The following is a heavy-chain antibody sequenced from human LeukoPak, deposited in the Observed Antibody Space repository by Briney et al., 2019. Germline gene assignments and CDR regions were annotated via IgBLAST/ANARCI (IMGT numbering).Heavy chain of an antibody. Sequence: GGSLRLSCAASGFTFSDYGMHWVRQAPGKGLEWISYIGIDSGNTKYADSVRGRFTISTDKAKNSLYLQMNSLRVEDTAVYYCARDHNYAFDNWGQGTLVSVAS. CDR1: GFTFSDYG. CDR3: ARDHNYAFDN. V-gene: IGHV3-48*01. CDR2: IGIDSGNT. D-gene: IGHD1-1*01. J-gene: IGHJ4*02.